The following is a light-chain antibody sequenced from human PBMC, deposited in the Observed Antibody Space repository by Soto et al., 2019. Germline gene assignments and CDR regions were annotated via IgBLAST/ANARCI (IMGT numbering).Light chain of an antibody. V-gene: IGKV3-15*01. CDR3: QQYSDWPLT. J-gene: IGKJ1*01. CDR1: ESVRTS. Sequence: VLTQSPATLSVSPGERVTLSCRASESVRTSLAWYQHKPGRSPSLLMYGASNRATGVPDRFSGRGSGTDFTRTITSLQSDDLAIYYCQQYSDWPLTFGQVTKLEIK. CDR2: GAS.